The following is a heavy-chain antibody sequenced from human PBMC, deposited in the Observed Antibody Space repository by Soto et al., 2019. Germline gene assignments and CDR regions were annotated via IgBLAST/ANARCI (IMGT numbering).Heavy chain of an antibody. Sequence: QVQLVQAGVEVKKPGASVKGSCKAAVYTFISHGISWVRQDSGQGLDWMGWISGKSGNTNYAQKLQGRVTLNTDTSTSTAYMELRRLRSDDTAVYYCARGSSSIVVVPDYGMDVWGQGTTVTVSS. D-gene: IGHD2-15*01. J-gene: IGHJ6*02. CDR1: VYTFISHG. CDR2: ISGKSGNT. CDR3: ARGSSSIVVVPDYGMDV. V-gene: IGHV1-18*04.